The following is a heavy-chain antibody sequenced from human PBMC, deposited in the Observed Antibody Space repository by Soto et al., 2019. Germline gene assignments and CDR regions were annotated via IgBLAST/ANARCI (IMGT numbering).Heavy chain of an antibody. J-gene: IGHJ4*02. Sequence: SVKVSCKASGSTFTSDGISWVRQAPVQGLEWMGWISAYNGNTNYAQKLQGRVTMTTDTSTSTAYMELRSLRSDETAVYNCAIVRGYYGGNRHFDYWGQGTLVSVSS. V-gene: IGHV1-18*04. CDR2: ISAYNGNT. D-gene: IGHD3-22*01. CDR1: GSTFTSDG. CDR3: AIVRGYYGGNRHFDY.